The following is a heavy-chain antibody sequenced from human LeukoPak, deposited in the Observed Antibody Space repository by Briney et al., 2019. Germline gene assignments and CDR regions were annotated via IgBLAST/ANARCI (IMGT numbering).Heavy chain of an antibody. D-gene: IGHD4-17*01. CDR3: ARHPYGVLDY. CDR1: GLTFSTYS. CDR2: ISSSSSTI. Sequence: GGSLRLSCAASGLTFSTYSMNWVRQAPGKGLEWVSHISSSSSTIFYADSVKGRFTISRDNAKNSLYLQMNSLRAEDTAVYYCARHPYGVLDYWGQGTLVTVTS. J-gene: IGHJ4*02. V-gene: IGHV3-48*04.